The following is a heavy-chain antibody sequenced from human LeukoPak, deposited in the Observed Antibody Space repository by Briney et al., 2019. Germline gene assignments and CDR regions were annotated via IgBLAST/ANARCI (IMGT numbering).Heavy chain of an antibody. CDR1: GFTFSSHW. Sequence: PGGSPRLSCAASGFTFSSHWMYWVRQAPGKGLVWVSRINSDGSSTSYADSVKARFTISRDNAQNTLYLQMNSLRAEDTAIYYCAAPGNRVSGPFDFWGQGTLVTVSS. CDR2: INSDGSST. D-gene: IGHD3-10*01. V-gene: IGHV3-74*01. CDR3: AAPGNRVSGPFDF. J-gene: IGHJ4*02.